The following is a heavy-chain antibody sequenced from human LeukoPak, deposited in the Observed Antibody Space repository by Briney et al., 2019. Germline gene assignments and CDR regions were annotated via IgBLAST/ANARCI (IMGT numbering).Heavy chain of an antibody. CDR2: IWYGGSNK. Sequence: GGSLRLSCAASGFTFSSYGMHWVRQAPGKGLEWVAVIWYGGSNKYYADSVKGRFTISRDNSKNTLYLQMNSLRAEDTAVYYCARTHGATVNVDHYYYGMDVWGQGTLVTVSS. V-gene: IGHV3-33*08. D-gene: IGHD4-17*01. CDR3: ARTHGATVNVDHYYYGMDV. CDR1: GFTFSSYG. J-gene: IGHJ6*02.